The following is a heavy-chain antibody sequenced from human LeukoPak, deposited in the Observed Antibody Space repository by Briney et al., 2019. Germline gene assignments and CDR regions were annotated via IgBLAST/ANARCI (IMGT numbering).Heavy chain of an antibody. CDR1: GYSFSNYA. Sequence: GASVKVSCKASGYSFSNYAMNWVRQAPGQGLEFMGWIHPSTGNPAYAQGFSGRFVFSLDTSVTTTYLQISDLKTEDTAVYFCARALDSWGGLSLPDYWGQGTLVTVSS. CDR2: IHPSTGNP. CDR3: ARALDSWGGLSLPDY. D-gene: IGHD3-16*02. V-gene: IGHV7-4-1*02. J-gene: IGHJ4*02.